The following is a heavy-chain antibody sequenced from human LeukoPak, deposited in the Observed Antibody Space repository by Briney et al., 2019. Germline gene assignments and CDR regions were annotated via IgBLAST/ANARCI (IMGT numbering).Heavy chain of an antibody. CDR3: ARGVMAARLYYFDY. D-gene: IGHD2-21*01. J-gene: IGHJ4*02. CDR2: TTGSGDYT. CDR1: GFSFGSHP. V-gene: IGHV3-23*01. Sequence: GGSLRLSCAASGFSFGSHPMNWARQAPGKGLEWVSGTTGSGDYTYYIDSVQGRFTISRDNSKNMLFLQMNSLRAEDTAVYYCARGVMAARLYYFDYWGRGILVTVSS.